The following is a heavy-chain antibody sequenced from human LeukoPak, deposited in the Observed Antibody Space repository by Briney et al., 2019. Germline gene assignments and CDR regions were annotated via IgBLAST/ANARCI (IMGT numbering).Heavy chain of an antibody. Sequence: SETLSLTCTVSGGSISSYYWSWIRQPPGKGLEWIGYIYYSGSTNYNPTLKSRVTISVDTSKNQFSLKLSSVTAADTAVYYCARRLFTFLGVAIVFDFGAKGKMVTVS. CDR1: GGSISSYY. CDR2: IYYSGST. CDR3: ARRLFTFLGVAIVFDF. J-gene: IGHJ3*01. V-gene: IGHV4-59*01. D-gene: IGHD3-3*01.